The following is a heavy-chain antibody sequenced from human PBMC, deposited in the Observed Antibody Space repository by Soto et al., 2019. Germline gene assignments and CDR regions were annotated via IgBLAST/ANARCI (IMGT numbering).Heavy chain of an antibody. V-gene: IGHV1-18*01. J-gene: IGHJ3*01. CDR1: GYTFTSYG. CDR2: ISAYNGNT. CDR3: ARLPSLYSGYYWLWDNKGRDVFDF. Sequence: ASVKVSCKASGYTFTSYGISWVRQAPGQGLEWMGWISAYNGNTNYAQKLQGRVTMTTDTSTSTAYMELRSLRSDDTAVYYCARLPSLYSGYYWLWDNKGRDVFDFWGQGTMVTVSS. D-gene: IGHD5-12*01.